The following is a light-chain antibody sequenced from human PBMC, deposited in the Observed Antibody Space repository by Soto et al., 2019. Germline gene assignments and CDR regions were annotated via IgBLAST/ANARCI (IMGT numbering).Light chain of an antibody. CDR2: DAS. CDR1: QSLSSY. J-gene: IGKJ2*02. V-gene: IGKV3-11*01. CDR3: QQYYSTPCT. Sequence: EIVLTQSPATLSLSPGERATLSCRASQSLSSYLAWYQQKPGQAPRLLIYDASNRATGIPARFSGSGSGTDFTLTISSLEPEDVAVYYCQQYYSTPCTFGQGTKLEIK.